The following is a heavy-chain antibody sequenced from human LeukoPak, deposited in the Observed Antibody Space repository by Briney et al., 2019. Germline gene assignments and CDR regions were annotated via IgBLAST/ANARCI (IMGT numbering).Heavy chain of an antibody. CDR2: ISSSGSTI. CDR1: GFTFSSYE. J-gene: IGHJ6*04. CDR3: ARDYYGSGSYYNAGMDV. D-gene: IGHD3-10*01. V-gene: IGHV3-48*03. Sequence: GGSLRLPCAASGFTFSSYEMNWVRQAPGKGLEWVSYISSSGSTIYYADSVKGRFTISRDNAKNSLYLQMNSLRAEDTAVYYCARDYYGSGSYYNAGMDVWGKGTTVTVSS.